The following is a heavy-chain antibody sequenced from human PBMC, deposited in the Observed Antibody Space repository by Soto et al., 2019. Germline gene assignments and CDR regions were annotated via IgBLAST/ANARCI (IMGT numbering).Heavy chain of an antibody. CDR3: ARDKITGLFDY. CDR1: GGSFSGYY. V-gene: IGHV4-34*01. CDR2: INHRGSN. Sequence: QVQLQQWGAGLLKPSETLSLTCAVYGGSFSGYYWTWIRQPPGTGLEWIGEINHRGSNNYNPSLKSRVTISVDTSKNQFSLKLTSVTAADTAVYYCARDKITGLFDYWGQGTLVTVSS. D-gene: IGHD2-8*02. J-gene: IGHJ4*02.